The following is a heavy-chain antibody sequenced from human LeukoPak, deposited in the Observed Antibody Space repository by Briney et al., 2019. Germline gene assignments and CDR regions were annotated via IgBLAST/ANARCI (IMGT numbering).Heavy chain of an antibody. CDR1: GYTFSNYA. CDR2: ISDSGGTT. CDR3: AKDYSSGWYAYYFDS. Sequence: GGSLRLSCAASGYTFSNYAMSWVRQAPRKGLEWDSGISDSGGTTFYADSVKGRFTISRDNSKNTLYLQMISLKADDTAVYYCAKDYSSGWYAYYFDSWSQGTLVSVSS. J-gene: IGHJ4*02. D-gene: IGHD6-19*01. V-gene: IGHV3-23*01.